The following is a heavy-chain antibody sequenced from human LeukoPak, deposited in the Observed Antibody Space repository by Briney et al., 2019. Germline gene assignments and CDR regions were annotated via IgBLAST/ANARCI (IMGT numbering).Heavy chain of an antibody. J-gene: IGHJ5*02. Sequence: GGSLRLSCAASGFTFSSYGMHWVRQAPGKGLEWVAVISFDGSSEDYADSVKGRFTISRDNSKNTLYLQMNSLRVEDTAVYYCARRGYDILTGYWSGGSWFDPWGQGTLVTVSS. CDR1: GFTFSSYG. CDR3: ARRGYDILTGYWSGGSWFDP. V-gene: IGHV3-30*03. CDR2: ISFDGSSE. D-gene: IGHD3-9*01.